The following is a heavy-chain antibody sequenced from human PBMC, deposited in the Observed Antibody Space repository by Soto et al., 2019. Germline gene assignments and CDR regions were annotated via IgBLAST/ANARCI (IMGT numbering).Heavy chain of an antibody. CDR2: IIPIFGTA. CDR3: ASRENSPRLEEWELFACPDY. Sequence: QVQLVQSGAEVKKPGSSVKVSCKASGGTFSSYAISWVRQAPGQGLEWMGGIIPIFGTANYAQKFQGRVTITAKESRSTAYMELRSLRSEDTAVYYCASRENSPRLEEWELFACPDYWGQGTLVTVSS. V-gene: IGHV1-69*01. D-gene: IGHD1-26*01. J-gene: IGHJ4*02. CDR1: GGTFSSYA.